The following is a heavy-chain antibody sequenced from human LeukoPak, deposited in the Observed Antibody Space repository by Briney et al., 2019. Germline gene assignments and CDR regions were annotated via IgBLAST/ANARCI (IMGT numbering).Heavy chain of an antibody. J-gene: IGHJ3*02. CDR3: ARTVADSFDI. D-gene: IGHD2-21*01. Sequence: GGSLRLSGAASGLSLRDYYMTWIRQTPGKGLEGVAYISSSGTTIYYADSAKGRFTISKDIAKSSLYLQMNSLRAEDTAVFYCARTVADSFDIWGQGTTVTVSS. CDR1: GLSLRDYY. V-gene: IGHV3-11*01. CDR2: ISSSGTTI.